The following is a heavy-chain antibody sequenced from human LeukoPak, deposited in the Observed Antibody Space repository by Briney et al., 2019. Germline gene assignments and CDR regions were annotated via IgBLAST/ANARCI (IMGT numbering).Heavy chain of an antibody. CDR1: GFTFSSYA. CDR3: AKEDEWSNYDY. Sequence: PGGSLRLSCAASGFTFSSYAMSWVRQAPGKGLEWVSAVSGSGGTTYYADSVRGRFTISRDNSRDTLYLQMNSLRAEDTAVYYCAKEDEWSNYDYWGQGTLVTVSS. CDR2: VSGSGGTT. J-gene: IGHJ4*02. D-gene: IGHD3-3*01. V-gene: IGHV3-23*01.